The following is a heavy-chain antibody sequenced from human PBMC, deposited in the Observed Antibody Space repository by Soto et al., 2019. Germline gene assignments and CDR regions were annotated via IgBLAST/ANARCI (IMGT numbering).Heavy chain of an antibody. CDR3: ARGGGHYYYYYGMDV. Sequence: SVEVSCKASGGTFSSYSISWVRQAPGQGLEWMGGIIPIFGTANYAQKFQGRVTITADESTSTAYMELSSLRSEDTAVYYCARGGGHYYYYYGMDVWGQGTTVTVSS. CDR1: GGTFSSYS. J-gene: IGHJ6*02. V-gene: IGHV1-69*01. D-gene: IGHD3-16*01. CDR2: IIPIFGTA.